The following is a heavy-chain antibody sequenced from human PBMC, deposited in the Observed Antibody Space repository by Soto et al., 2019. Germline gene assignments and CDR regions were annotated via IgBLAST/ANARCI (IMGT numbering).Heavy chain of an antibody. J-gene: IGHJ4*02. D-gene: IGHD3-10*01. CDR2: IYYSGST. CDR3: ARSQGGRIRGVNPFLYRSWLDY. V-gene: IGHV4-39*01. Sequence: PSETLSLTCTFSGGSISSSSYYWGWIRQPPGKGLEWIGSIYYSGSTYYNPSLKSRVTISVDTSKNQFSLKLSSVTAADTAVYYCARSQGGRIRGVNPFLYRSWLDYWGQGTLVTVSS. CDR1: GGSISSSSYY.